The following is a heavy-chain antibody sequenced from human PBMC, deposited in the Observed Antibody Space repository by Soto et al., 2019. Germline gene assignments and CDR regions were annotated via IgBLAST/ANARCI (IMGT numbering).Heavy chain of an antibody. D-gene: IGHD4-4*01. CDR1: GGSISSGDYY. Sequence: SETLSLTCTVSGGSISSGDYYWSWIRQPPGKGLEWIGYIYYSGSTYYNPSLKSRVTISVDTSKNQFSLKLSSVTAADTAVYYCARDLPSARGTTYFDYWGQGTLVTVSS. V-gene: IGHV4-30-4*01. CDR3: ARDLPSARGTTYFDY. CDR2: IYYSGST. J-gene: IGHJ4*02.